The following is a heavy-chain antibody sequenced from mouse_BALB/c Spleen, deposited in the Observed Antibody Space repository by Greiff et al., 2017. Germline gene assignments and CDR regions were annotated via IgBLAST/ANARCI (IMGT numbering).Heavy chain of an antibody. V-gene: IGHV5-4*02. Sequence: EVMVVESGGGLVKPGGSLKLSCAASGFTFSDYYMYWVRQTPEKRLEWVATISDGGSYTYYPDSVKGRFTISRDNAKNNLYLQMSSLKSEDTAMYYCARDRYGSSWYFDDWGQGTTLTVSS. CDR2: ISDGGSYT. CDR1: GFTFSDYY. J-gene: IGHJ2*01. D-gene: IGHD1-1*01. CDR3: ARDRYGSSWYFDD.